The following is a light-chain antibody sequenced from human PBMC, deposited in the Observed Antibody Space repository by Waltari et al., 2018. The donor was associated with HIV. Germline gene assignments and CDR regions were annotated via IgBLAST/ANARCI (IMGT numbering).Light chain of an antibody. CDR3: LLSYGGARV. Sequence: QAVVTQEPSLTVSPGGTVTLTCDSSTGAATSDHYPYWFQRTPGQAPRTLIYDTSNKHSWTPARFSGSLLGGKAALTLSGAQPEDEAEYYCLLSYGGARVFGGGTKLTVL. CDR2: DTS. V-gene: IGLV7-46*01. J-gene: IGLJ2*01. CDR1: TGAATSDHY.